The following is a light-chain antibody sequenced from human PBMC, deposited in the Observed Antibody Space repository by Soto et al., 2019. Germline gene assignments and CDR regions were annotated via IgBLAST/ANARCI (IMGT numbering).Light chain of an antibody. V-gene: IGKV3-15*01. J-gene: IGKJ4*02. CDR2: GAS. Sequence: EIVMTQSPATLSVSPGERATLSCRASQSVSSNLAWYQQKPGQAPTLLIYGASTRATGIPARFSGSGSGTEFTLTISSRQSEDFALYYCQQYNNWPPLLTFGGGTKVDIK. CDR3: QQYNNWPPLLT. CDR1: QSVSSN.